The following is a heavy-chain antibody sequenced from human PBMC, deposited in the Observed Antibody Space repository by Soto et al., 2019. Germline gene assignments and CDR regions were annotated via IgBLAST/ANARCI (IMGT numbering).Heavy chain of an antibody. Sequence: QVQLVQSGAEVKKPGASVKVSCKASGYTFSSFGINWVRQAPGQGLEWMGWISAYNGNTKYAQKLQGRVTTTTDTSPSTAYMELRSRRSDVTAVYYCAEVGGMGFGGGRYGMDVWGQGTTVTVSS. CDR2: ISAYNGNT. V-gene: IGHV1-18*01. J-gene: IGHJ6*02. D-gene: IGHD3-10*01. CDR1: GYTFSSFG. CDR3: AEVGGMGFGGGRYGMDV.